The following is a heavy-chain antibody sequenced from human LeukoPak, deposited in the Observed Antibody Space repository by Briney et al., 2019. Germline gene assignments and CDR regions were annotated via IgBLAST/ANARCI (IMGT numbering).Heavy chain of an antibody. V-gene: IGHV4-59*12. D-gene: IGHD2-21*02. CDR3: ARDLSLAYCGGDCYYDAFDI. Sequence: SETLSLTCTVSGGSISSYYWSWIRQPPGKGLEWIGYIYYSGSTNYNPSLKSRVTISVDTSKNQFSLKLSSVTAADTAVYYCARDLSLAYCGGDCYYDAFDIWGQGTMVTVS. CDR2: IYYSGST. J-gene: IGHJ3*02. CDR1: GGSISSYY.